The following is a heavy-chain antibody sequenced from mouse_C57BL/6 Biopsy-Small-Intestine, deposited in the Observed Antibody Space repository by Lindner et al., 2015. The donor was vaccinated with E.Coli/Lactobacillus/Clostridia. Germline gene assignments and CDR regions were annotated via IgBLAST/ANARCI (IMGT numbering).Heavy chain of an antibody. CDR3: ARSEGSSGFFDY. Sequence: VQLQESGAEVMKPGASVKLACKATGYTFTGYWIGWMKQRPGRGLEWIGEALPGSGNVNYNEKFKGKATFTADTSSNTAYMQLSSLTTEDSAIYYCARSEGSSGFFDYWGQGTTLTVSS. CDR1: GYTFTGYW. V-gene: IGHV1-9*01. D-gene: IGHD3-2*02. J-gene: IGHJ2*01. CDR2: ALPGSGNV.